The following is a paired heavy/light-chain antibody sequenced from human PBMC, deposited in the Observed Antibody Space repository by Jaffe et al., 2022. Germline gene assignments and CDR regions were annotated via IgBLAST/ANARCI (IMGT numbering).Heavy chain of an antibody. CDR2: INGDGTTT. V-gene: IGHV3-74*01. CDR1: GFTFSHYW. CDR3: ARSFDY. J-gene: IGHJ4*02. Sequence: EVQLVESGGGLFQAGGSLRLSCGASGFTFSHYWMHWVRQVPGKGLVWVSHINGDGTTTNYADSVRGRFTISRDNAKNTLYLQMNSLRIEDTAVYYCARSFDYWGQGTLVTVSS.
Light chain of an antibody. V-gene: IGLV4-69*01. CDR1: SGHSSKD. J-gene: IGLJ2*01. Sequence: QLVLTQSPSASASLGASVKLTCTLSSGHSSKDIAWHQQQPGKGPRFLIKVNSDGYHTKGDGIPDRFSGSSSGAERYLTISSLQSEDEADYYCQTWGTGMLVEFGGGTKLTVL. CDR2: VNSDGYH. CDR3: QTWGTGMLVE.